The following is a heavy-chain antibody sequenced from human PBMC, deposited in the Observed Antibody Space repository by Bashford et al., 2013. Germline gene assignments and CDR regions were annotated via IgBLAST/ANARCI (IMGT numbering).Heavy chain of an antibody. J-gene: IGHJ4*02. CDR2: ISAYNGNT. Sequence: VASVKVSCKASGYTFTSYGISWVRQAPGQGLEWMGWISAYNGNTNYAQKLQGRVTMTTDTSTSTAYMELRSLRSDDTAVYYCARYHGEWELLREDYWGQGTLVTVSS. D-gene: IGHD1-26*01. CDR1: GYTFTSYG. CDR3: ARYHGEWELLREDY. V-gene: IGHV1-18*01.